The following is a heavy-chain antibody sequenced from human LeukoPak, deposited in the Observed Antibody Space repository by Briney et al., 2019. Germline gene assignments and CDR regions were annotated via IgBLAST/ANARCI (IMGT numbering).Heavy chain of an antibody. CDR1: GGSISSSNW. Sequence: SETLSLTCAVSGGSISSSNWWSWVRQPPGKGLEWIGEIYHSGSTNYNPSLKSRVTISVDKSKNQFSLKLSSVTAADTAVYYCASTSSSWSGYFDYWGQGTLVTVS. CDR3: ASTSSSWSGYFDY. V-gene: IGHV4-4*02. CDR2: IYHSGST. J-gene: IGHJ4*02. D-gene: IGHD6-13*01.